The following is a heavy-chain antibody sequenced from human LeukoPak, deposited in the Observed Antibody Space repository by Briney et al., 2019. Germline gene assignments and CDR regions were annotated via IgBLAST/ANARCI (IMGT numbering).Heavy chain of an antibody. CDR3: ARTPTAYCGGDSSGCLYFDY. CDR2: IYHSGST. Sequence: PSQTLSLTCAVSGGSISSGGYSWSWIRQPPGKGLEWIGYIYHSGSTYYNPSLKSRVTISVDRSKNQFSLKLSSVTAADTAVYYCARTPTAYCGGDSSGCLYFDYWGQGTLVTVSS. J-gene: IGHJ4*02. V-gene: IGHV4-30-2*01. CDR1: GGSISSGGYS. D-gene: IGHD2-21*02.